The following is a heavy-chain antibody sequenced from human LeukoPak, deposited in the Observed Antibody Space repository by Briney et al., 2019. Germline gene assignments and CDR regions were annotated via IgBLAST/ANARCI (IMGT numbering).Heavy chain of an antibody. CDR2: INHNGNVN. Sequence: PGGSLRLSCVVSGLTLSNVWMNWARQAPGKGLEWVASINHNGNVNYYVDSVKGRFTISRDNAKNSLYLQMSNLRAEDTAVYFCARGGGLDVWGQGATVTVSS. D-gene: IGHD3-16*01. CDR3: ARGGGLDV. J-gene: IGHJ6*02. V-gene: IGHV3-7*03. CDR1: GLTLSNVW.